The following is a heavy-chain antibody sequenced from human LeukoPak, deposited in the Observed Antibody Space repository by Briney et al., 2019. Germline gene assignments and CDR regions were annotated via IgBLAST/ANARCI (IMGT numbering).Heavy chain of an antibody. CDR1: GYTLIDYY. V-gene: IGHV1-2*02. J-gene: IGHJ1*01. CDR2: INPNNGET. D-gene: IGHD3-16*01. CDR3: ARSQFRTTNSGAWGFRP. Sequence: GASVKVSCQASGYTLIDYYLHWVRRVPGQRPEWMAWINPNNGETKIAQKFQGRVILTRDTSINTAYMQLSSLRPDDTAVYYCARSQFRTTNSGAWGFRPWGQGTLVTVTS.